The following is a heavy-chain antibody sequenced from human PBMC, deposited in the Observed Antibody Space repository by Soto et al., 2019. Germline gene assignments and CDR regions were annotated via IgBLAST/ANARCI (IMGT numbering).Heavy chain of an antibody. CDR2: MNPNSGNT. J-gene: IGHJ3*02. V-gene: IGHV1-8*01. CDR1: GYTFTSYD. Sequence: QVQLAQSGAEVKKPGASVKVSCKASGYTFTSYDINWVRQATGQGLEWMGWMNPNSGNTGYAQNFQGRVTMTRNTSISTAYMERSSLRAEGTVVYYCAREWVHAFDIWGQGTMVSVSS. D-gene: IGHD1-26*01. CDR3: AREWVHAFDI.